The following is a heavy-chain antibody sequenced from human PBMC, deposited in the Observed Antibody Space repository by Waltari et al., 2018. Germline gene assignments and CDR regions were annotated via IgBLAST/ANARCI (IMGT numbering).Heavy chain of an antibody. D-gene: IGHD5-12*01. CDR2: IYYSGHT. J-gene: IGHJ4*02. V-gene: IGHV4-39*01. CDR3: ARYGYLSYDY. CDR1: GASISSSDYY. Sequence: QLQLQESGPGLVKPSECLSLTCTVSGASISSSDYYWGWIRQPPGKGLEWIGSIYYSGHTSYNPSLKSRVSISVYTSKIHFSLKLSSVTAADTAVYYCARYGYLSYDYWGQGTLVTVSS.